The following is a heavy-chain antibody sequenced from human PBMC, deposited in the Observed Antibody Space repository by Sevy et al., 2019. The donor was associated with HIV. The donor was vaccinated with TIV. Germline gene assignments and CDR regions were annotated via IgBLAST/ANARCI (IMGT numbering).Heavy chain of an antibody. CDR2: FNHSGST. V-gene: IGHV4-34*01. J-gene: IGHJ4*02. Sequence: SETLSLTCAVYGGSFSGYYWSWIRQPPGKGLEWMGEFNHSGSTNYNPSPKSRVTISVDTSKNQFSLKLSSVTAADTAVYYCARVGAYGSGSYYVYFDYWGQGTLVTVSS. CDR3: ARVGAYGSGSYYVYFDY. CDR1: GGSFSGYY. D-gene: IGHD3-10*01.